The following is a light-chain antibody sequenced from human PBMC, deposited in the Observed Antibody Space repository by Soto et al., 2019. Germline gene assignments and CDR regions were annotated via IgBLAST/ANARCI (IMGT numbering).Light chain of an antibody. V-gene: IGLV2-8*01. CDR2: EVS. Sequence: QSVLTQPASVSGSPGQSITISCTGTSSDVGSYNLVSWYQQHPGKAPKLMIYEVSKRPSGVPDRFSGSKSGNTASLTVSGLQAEDEADYYCSSYAGSNNWAVLGTGTKVTVL. CDR3: SSYAGSNNWAV. CDR1: SSDVGSYNL. J-gene: IGLJ1*01.